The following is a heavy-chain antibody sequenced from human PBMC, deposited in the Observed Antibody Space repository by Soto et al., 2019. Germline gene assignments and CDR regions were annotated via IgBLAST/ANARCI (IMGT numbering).Heavy chain of an antibody. V-gene: IGHV3-30*18. Sequence: LRLSCAASGFTFSSYGMHWVRQAPGKGLEWVALISYDGTNKYYADSVKGRFTISRDNFRNTLYLQMNSLRAEDTAVYYCAKERFGHLWLEDYGMDVWGQGTTVTVSS. D-gene: IGHD5-18*01. J-gene: IGHJ6*02. CDR1: GFTFSSYG. CDR3: AKERFGHLWLEDYGMDV. CDR2: ISYDGTNK.